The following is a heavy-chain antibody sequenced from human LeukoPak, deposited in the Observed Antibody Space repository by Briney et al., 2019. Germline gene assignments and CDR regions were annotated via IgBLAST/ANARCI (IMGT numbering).Heavy chain of an antibody. D-gene: IGHD3-9*01. CDR3: ARGVRWADTFTGYYLSGFDH. V-gene: IGHV4-59*08. CDR2: AYYSGST. J-gene: IGHJ4*02. CDR1: GGSIGDFY. Sequence: SETLSLTCTVSGGSIGDFYWSWIRQSPGKGLEWIGYAYYSGSTNYNPSLKSRVTISVDVSKRQFSLKLTSMTAADTAVYYCARGVRWADTFTGYYLSGFDHWGQGTLVPVSS.